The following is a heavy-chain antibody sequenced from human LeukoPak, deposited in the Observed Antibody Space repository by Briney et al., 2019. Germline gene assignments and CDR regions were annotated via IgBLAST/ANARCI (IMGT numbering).Heavy chain of an antibody. CDR3: ARGRGYMYCGGDCVAFDI. J-gene: IGHJ3*02. CDR2: VSHSGST. Sequence: PSETLSLTCPVYGGSFSRYYCCCIGQPPREGLEWIGEVSHSGSTNYSPSLKSRVTISVDPSKDQFSLKLSSVTAADTAVYYCARGRGYMYCGGDCVAFDIWGQGTMVTVSS. D-gene: IGHD2-21*02. CDR1: GGSFSRYY. V-gene: IGHV4-34*01.